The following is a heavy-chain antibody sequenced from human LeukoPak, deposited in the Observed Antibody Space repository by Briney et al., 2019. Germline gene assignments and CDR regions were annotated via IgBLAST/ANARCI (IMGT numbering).Heavy chain of an antibody. Sequence: PGGSLRLSCAASGFTFSSYAMHWVRQAPGKGLEWVAVISYDGSNKYYADSVKGRFTISRDNSKNTLYLQMNSLRAEGTAVYYCARDFITMVRGVINYWGQGTLVTVSS. V-gene: IGHV3-30-3*01. D-gene: IGHD3-10*01. CDR1: GFTFSSYA. J-gene: IGHJ4*02. CDR2: ISYDGSNK. CDR3: ARDFITMVRGVINY.